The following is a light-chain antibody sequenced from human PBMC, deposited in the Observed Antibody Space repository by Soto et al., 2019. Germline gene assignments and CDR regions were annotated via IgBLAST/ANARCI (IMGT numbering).Light chain of an antibody. CDR2: SAS. Sequence: ETVITQSPSTLSVSPGEGATLSCRASQSVSTSLAWYQCKPGQAPRLLIYSASIRATGIPARFSGNGSGTEFTLTISSLQSEDSAVYYCQQYNNWPPITFGQGTRLEI. J-gene: IGKJ5*01. CDR1: QSVSTS. V-gene: IGKV3-15*01. CDR3: QQYNNWPPIT.